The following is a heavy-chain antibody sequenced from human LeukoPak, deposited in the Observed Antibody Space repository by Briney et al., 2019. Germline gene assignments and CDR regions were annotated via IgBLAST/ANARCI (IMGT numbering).Heavy chain of an antibody. CDR1: GFTFSSHA. CDR3: AKAGQWLVWGHFDY. J-gene: IGHJ4*02. V-gene: IGHV3-23*01. D-gene: IGHD6-19*01. Sequence: GGSLRLSCAASGFTFSSHAMSWVRQAPGKGLEWVSAISGSGGSTYYADSVKGRFTISRDNSKNTLYLQMNSLRAEDTAVYYCAKAGQWLVWGHFDYWGQGTLVTVSS. CDR2: ISGSGGST.